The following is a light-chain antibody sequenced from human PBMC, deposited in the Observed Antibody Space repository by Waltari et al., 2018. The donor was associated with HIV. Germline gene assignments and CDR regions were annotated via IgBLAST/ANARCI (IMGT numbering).Light chain of an antibody. V-gene: IGLV2-23*02. CDR3: SSFVNGGTYV. CDR1: NNDIGSHDY. J-gene: IGLJ1*01. CDR2: DVN. Sequence: QSALTQPASVSGSPGQSVTIFCTGTNNDIGSHDYVSLYRVVPDKAPKLLIFDVNRRPSDISHRFSGSKSGYTASLMIFGLQPEDEADYFCSSFVNGGTYVFGSGTKV.